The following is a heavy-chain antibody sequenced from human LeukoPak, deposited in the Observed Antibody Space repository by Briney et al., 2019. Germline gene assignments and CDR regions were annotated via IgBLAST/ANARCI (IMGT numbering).Heavy chain of an antibody. Sequence: ASVKVSRKASGYTFTNYYMHWVRQAPGQGLEWMGIINPNDGSRTYAQKFQGRITLTRDTSTSTLYMEVISLRSDDTAVYYCARETQQLDTYRYNGFDYWGQGTLVTVSS. CDR2: INPNDGSR. CDR1: GYTFTNYY. D-gene: IGHD6-13*01. V-gene: IGHV1-46*01. J-gene: IGHJ4*02. CDR3: ARETQQLDTYRYNGFDY.